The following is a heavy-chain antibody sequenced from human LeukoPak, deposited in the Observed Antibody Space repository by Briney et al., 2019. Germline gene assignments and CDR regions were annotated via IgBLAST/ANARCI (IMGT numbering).Heavy chain of an antibody. CDR3: VVDYLGDGYNFDS. CDR2: FKSKTDGGTT. D-gene: IGHD5-24*01. CDR1: GFTFSSYS. Sequence: PGGSLRLSCAASGFTFSSYSMTWVRQAPGKGLEWVGLFKSKTDGGTTDYAAPVRGRFTISRDDSKSTVYLQINSLKNEDTAVYYCVVDYLGDGYNFDSWGQGTLVTVSP. J-gene: IGHJ4*02. V-gene: IGHV3-15*01.